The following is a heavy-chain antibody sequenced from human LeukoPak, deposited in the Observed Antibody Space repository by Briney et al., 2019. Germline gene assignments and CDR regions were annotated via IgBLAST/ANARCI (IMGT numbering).Heavy chain of an antibody. J-gene: IGHJ6*03. CDR1: GYTFTSYA. CDR2: INAGNGNT. Sequence: ASVKVSCKASGYTFTSYAMHWVRQAPGQRLEWMGWINAGNGNTKYSQEFQGRVTITRDTSASTAYMELSSLRSEDMAVYYCARSSYGIFGVVTVRPSYYYYYMDVWGKGTTVTVSS. D-gene: IGHD3-3*01. V-gene: IGHV1-3*03. CDR3: ARSSYGIFGVVTVRPSYYYYYMDV.